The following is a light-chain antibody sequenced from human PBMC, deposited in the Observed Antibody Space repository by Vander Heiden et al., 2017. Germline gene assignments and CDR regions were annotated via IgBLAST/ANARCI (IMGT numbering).Light chain of an antibody. CDR2: GAS. Sequence: DHVMTHSSDSLAVSLGGGATTNRKCRQSVLSSSNNKNYLTWFQQKPGQPPKLLIYGASTRESGVPDRFSGSGSGTDFTLTISSLQAEDVAVYYCQQYYNIPRTFGQGTKVEIK. CDR3: QQYYNIPRT. J-gene: IGKJ1*01. V-gene: IGKV4-1*01. CDR1: QSVLSSSNNKNY.